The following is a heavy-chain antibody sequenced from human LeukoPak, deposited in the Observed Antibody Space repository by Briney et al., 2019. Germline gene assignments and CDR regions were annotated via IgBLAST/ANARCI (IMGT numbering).Heavy chain of an antibody. J-gene: IGHJ4*02. V-gene: IGHV2-5*02. D-gene: IGHD1-1*01. CDR1: GFSLSTSGVG. CDR3: AHRHDNSRSFDF. CDR2: IYWDDDN. Sequence: SGPTLVKPTQTLTLTCSFSGFSLSTSGVGVGWMRQPPGKALEWLALIYWDDDNRYSPSLKSRLTITKDTAKNQVVLTLTNMDPVDTATYFCAHRHDNSRSFDFWGQGTLVTVSS.